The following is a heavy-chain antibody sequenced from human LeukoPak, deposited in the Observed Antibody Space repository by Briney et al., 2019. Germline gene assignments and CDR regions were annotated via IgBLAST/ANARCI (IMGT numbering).Heavy chain of an antibody. D-gene: IGHD1-26*01. CDR3: ARTRSYSGSYYRDY. CDR2: INHSGST. Sequence: KPSETLSLTCAVYGGSFSGYYWSWIRQPPGKGLEWIGEINHSGSTNYNPSLKSRVTISVDTSKNQFSLKLSSVTAADTAVYYCARTRSYSGSYYRDYWGQGTLVTVSS. J-gene: IGHJ4*02. CDR1: GGSFSGYY. V-gene: IGHV4-34*01.